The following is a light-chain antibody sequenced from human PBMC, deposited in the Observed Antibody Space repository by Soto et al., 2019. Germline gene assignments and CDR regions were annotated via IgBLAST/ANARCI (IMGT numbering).Light chain of an antibody. CDR3: AVWDDSLKGRV. CDR1: SSNIGSNS. V-gene: IGLV1-44*01. CDR2: SNN. J-gene: IGLJ3*02. Sequence: QSVLTQPPSASGTPGQSVAISCSGSSSNIGSNSVNWYQQLPGTAPKLLLYSNNQRPSGVPDRFSGSKSGTSASLAISGLQSEGEADYYCAVWDDSLKGRVFGGGTKLTVL.